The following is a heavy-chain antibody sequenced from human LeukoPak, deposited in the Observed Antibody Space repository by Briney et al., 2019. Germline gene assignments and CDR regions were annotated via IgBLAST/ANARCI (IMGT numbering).Heavy chain of an antibody. Sequence: GGFLRLSCGASGFTFSIYGMHWVRQAPGKGPEWVAVIWFDGSNKYYADSVKGRFTISRDNSKNTLYLQINSLRAEDTAVYYCARANYGSGSNYYYGLDVWGQGTTVTVSS. J-gene: IGHJ6*02. D-gene: IGHD3-10*01. CDR2: IWFDGSNK. CDR3: ARANYGSGSNYYYGLDV. V-gene: IGHV3-33*01. CDR1: GFTFSIYG.